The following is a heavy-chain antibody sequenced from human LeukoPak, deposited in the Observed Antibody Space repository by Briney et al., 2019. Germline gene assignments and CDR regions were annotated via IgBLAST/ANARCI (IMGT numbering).Heavy chain of an antibody. J-gene: IGHJ6*02. Sequence: PGGSPRLSCAASGFTFSSYGMHWVRQAPGKGLEWVAFIRYDGSNKYYADSVKGRFTISRDNSKNTLYLQMNSLRAEDTAVYYCANWGAAGSTLGYYGMDVWGQGTTVTVSS. CDR3: ANWGAAGSTLGYYGMDV. D-gene: IGHD6-13*01. CDR2: IRYDGSNK. CDR1: GFTFSSYG. V-gene: IGHV3-30*02.